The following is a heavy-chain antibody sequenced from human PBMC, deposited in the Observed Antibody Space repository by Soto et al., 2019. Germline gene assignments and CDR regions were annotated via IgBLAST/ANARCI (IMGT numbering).Heavy chain of an antibody. V-gene: IGHV1-18*01. D-gene: IGHD6-6*01. CDR2: ISAYNGNT. CDR3: ARVAKQLSSHYFDY. CDR1: GYTFTSYG. J-gene: IGHJ4*02. Sequence: GASVKVSCKASGYTFTSYGISWVRQAPGQGLEWMGWISAYNGNTNYAQKLQGRVTMTTDTSTSTAYMELRSLRSDDTAVYYCARVAKQLSSHYFDYWGQGTLVTVSS.